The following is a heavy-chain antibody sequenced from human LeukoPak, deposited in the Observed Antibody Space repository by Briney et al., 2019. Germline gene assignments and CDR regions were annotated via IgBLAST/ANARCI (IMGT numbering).Heavy chain of an antibody. Sequence: PSETLSLTCAVYGGSFSGYYWSWIRQPPGKGLEWIGEINHSGSTNYNPSLKSRVTISVDTSKNQFSLKLSSVTAADTAVYYCARGGTQGLNYGSGSAIRNFDYWGQGTLVTVSS. CDR3: ARGGTQGLNYGSGSAIRNFDY. V-gene: IGHV4-34*01. D-gene: IGHD3-10*01. CDR1: GGSFSGYY. J-gene: IGHJ4*02. CDR2: INHSGST.